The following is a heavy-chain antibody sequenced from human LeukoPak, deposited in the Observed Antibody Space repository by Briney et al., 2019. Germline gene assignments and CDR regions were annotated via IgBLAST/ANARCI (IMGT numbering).Heavy chain of an antibody. CDR2: IKSKTDGGTT. CDR3: TTARRDSSSWYPR. J-gene: IGHJ4*02. CDR1: GFTFSNAW. D-gene: IGHD6-13*01. V-gene: IGHV3-15*01. Sequence: GGSLRLSCAASGFTFSNAWMSWVRQAPGKGLEWVGRIKSKTDGGTTDYAAPVKGRFSISRDDSKNTLYLQMNSLQTEDTAVYYCTTARRDSSSWYPRWGQGTLVTVSS.